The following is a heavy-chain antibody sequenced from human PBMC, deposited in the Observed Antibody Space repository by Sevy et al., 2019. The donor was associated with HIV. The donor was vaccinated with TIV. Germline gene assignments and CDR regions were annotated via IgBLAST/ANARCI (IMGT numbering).Heavy chain of an antibody. CDR2: ISNTGIYI. D-gene: IGHD5-18*01. CDR3: ARYEEDTTLVNAFDI. CDR1: GFTFSSYI. V-gene: IGHV3-21*01. Sequence: GGPLRLSCAASGFTFSSYIINWVRQAPGKGLEWVSSISNTGIYIYYADSVKGRFTISRDNAKNSLYLQMNSLRAEDTAVYYCARYEEDTTLVNAFDIWGQGTMVTVSS. J-gene: IGHJ3*02.